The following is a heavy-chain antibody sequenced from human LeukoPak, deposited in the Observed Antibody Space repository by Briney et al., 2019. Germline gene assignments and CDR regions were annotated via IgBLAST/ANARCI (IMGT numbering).Heavy chain of an antibody. CDR2: ISSSSSYI. J-gene: IGHJ4*02. CDR3: ARDFEFGSAAGTPN. D-gene: IGHD6-13*01. V-gene: IGHV3-21*01. CDR1: GFTFSRYG. Sequence: GGSLRLSCATSGFTFSRYGMNWVRQAPGKGLEWVSSISSSSSYIYYADSVKGRFTISRDNAKNSLYLQMNSLRAEDTAVYYCARDFEFGSAAGTPNWGQGTLVTVSS.